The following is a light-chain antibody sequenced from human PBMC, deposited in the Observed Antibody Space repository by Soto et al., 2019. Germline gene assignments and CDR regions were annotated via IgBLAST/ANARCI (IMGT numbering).Light chain of an antibody. CDR2: EVS. Sequence: QSALTQPASVSGSPGQSITISCTGTSSDIGDYTHVSWYQQNPGKAPKLIIYEVSDRPSGVSNRFSGSKSGNTASLTISGLQTEDEADYYCCSYTSISTSEVFGGGTKLTVL. V-gene: IGLV2-14*01. J-gene: IGLJ2*01. CDR3: CSYTSISTSEV. CDR1: SSDIGDYTH.